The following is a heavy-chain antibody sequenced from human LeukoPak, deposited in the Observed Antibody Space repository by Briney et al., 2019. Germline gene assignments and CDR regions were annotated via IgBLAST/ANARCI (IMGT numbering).Heavy chain of an antibody. CDR3: ARDSLDYVWRSYIWD. J-gene: IGHJ4*02. CDR1: GGTFSSYA. D-gene: IGHD3-16*01. Sequence: SVKVSCKASGGTFSSYAISWVRQAPGQGLEWMGGIIPIFGTANYAQKFQGRVTITADESTSTAYMELSSLRSEDTAVYYCARDSLDYVWRSYIWDWGQGTLVTVSS. CDR2: IIPIFGTA. V-gene: IGHV1-69*13.